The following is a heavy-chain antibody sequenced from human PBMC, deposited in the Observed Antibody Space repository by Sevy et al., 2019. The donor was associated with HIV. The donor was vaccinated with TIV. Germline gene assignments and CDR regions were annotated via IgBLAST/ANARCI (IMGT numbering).Heavy chain of an antibody. J-gene: IGHJ4*02. Sequence: GGSLRLSCAASGFSLDSYWMSWVRQTPGKGLEWVANIKQDGSVTYYVDSVKDRFTISRDNARNLVYLQMNSMRVEDTALYYCVRAVAAHDSFWGQGTLVTVSS. CDR3: VRAVAAHDSF. D-gene: IGHD6-13*01. CDR2: IKQDGSVT. V-gene: IGHV3-7*01. CDR1: GFSLDSYW.